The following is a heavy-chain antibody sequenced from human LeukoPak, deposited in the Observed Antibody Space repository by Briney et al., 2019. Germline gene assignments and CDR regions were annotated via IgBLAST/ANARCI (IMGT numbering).Heavy chain of an antibody. V-gene: IGHV1-2*02. Sequence: ASVKVSCKASGYTFTGYYMHWVRQAPGQGLEWMGWINPNSGGTNYAQKFQGRVTMTRDTSTSTVYMELSSLRSEDTAIYYCARSDVMLSGGMDVWGQGTTVTVSS. CDR2: INPNSGGT. D-gene: IGHD2-8*01. CDR3: ARSDVMLSGGMDV. J-gene: IGHJ6*02. CDR1: GYTFTGYY.